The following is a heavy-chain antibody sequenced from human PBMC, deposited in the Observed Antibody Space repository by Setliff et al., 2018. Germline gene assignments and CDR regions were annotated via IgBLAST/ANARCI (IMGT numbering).Heavy chain of an antibody. D-gene: IGHD3-3*01. V-gene: IGHV5-51*01. CDR2: IYPGDSDT. CDR1: GYRFSTYW. J-gene: IGHJ4*02. Sequence: PGESLKISCKGSGYRFSTYWIGWVRQMPGKGLEWMGIIYPGDSDTRYSPSFQGRVTISVDKSSNTAYLQWSSLKASDTAMYYCARDTNYEGAYDSWGQGTLVTVSS. CDR3: ARDTNYEGAYDS.